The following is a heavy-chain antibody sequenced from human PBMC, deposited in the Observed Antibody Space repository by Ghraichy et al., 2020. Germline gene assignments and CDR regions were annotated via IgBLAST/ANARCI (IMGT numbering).Heavy chain of an antibody. CDR3: ARVPPSRSGYYNDY. Sequence: GGSLRLSCAASGFTFSSYGMHWVRQAPGKGLEWVAVIWYDGSNKYYADSVKGRFTISRDNSKNTLYLQMNSLRAEDTAVYYCARVPPSRSGYYNDYWGQGTLVTVSS. J-gene: IGHJ4*02. V-gene: IGHV3-33*01. CDR2: IWYDGSNK. CDR1: GFTFSSYG. D-gene: IGHD3-3*01.